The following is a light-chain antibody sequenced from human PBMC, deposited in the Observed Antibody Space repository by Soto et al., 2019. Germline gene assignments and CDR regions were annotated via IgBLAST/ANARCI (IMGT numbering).Light chain of an antibody. J-gene: IGLJ1*01. Sequence: QSVLTQPPSVSGAPGQRVTISCAGSSSNIGAGYDVHWYQQLPGTAPKLLIYGNSNRPSGVPDRFSGSKSGTSASLAITGLQADDEADYCCQSYDSSLSGYVFGTGTKLTVL. CDR2: GNS. CDR1: SSNIGAGYD. CDR3: QSYDSSLSGYV. V-gene: IGLV1-40*01.